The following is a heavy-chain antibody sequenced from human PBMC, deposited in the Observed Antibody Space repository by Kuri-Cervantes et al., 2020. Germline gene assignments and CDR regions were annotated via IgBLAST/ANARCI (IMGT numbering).Heavy chain of an antibody. D-gene: IGHD2-2*01. V-gene: IGHV3-30*01. CDR2: VSKDENDK. J-gene: IGHJ4*02. Sequence: GESLKISCIASGFTFRSYAIHWVRQAPGKGLEWVAVVSKDENDKYYGDSVKGRFTISRDNSKNTLYLQMNSLRAEDTAVYYRAKPYCSSTSCSLYYFDYWGQGTLVTVSS. CDR3: AKPYCSSTSCSLYYFDY. CDR1: GFTFRSYA.